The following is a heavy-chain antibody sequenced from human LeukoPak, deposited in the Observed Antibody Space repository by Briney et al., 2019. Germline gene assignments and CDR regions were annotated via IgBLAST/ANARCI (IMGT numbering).Heavy chain of an antibody. CDR2: IWYDGSKK. J-gene: IGHJ4*02. D-gene: IGHD6-19*01. CDR1: GFTFSSYG. V-gene: IGHV3-33*01. CDR3: ARDGDHSSSGWWGPEDY. Sequence: GRSLRLSCAASGFTFSSYGMHWVRQAPGKGLEWVALIWYDGSKKFYTDSVKGRFTISRDNSKNTLYLQMNSLRAEDAAVYYCARDGDHSSSGWWGPEDYWGQGALVTVSS.